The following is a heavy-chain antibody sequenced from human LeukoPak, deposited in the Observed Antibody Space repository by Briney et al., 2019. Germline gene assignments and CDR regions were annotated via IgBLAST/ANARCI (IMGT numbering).Heavy chain of an antibody. J-gene: IGHJ4*02. V-gene: IGHV3-30*18. CDR1: GFTFSSYG. CDR2: ISYDGSNK. D-gene: IGHD2-15*01. Sequence: PGGSLRLSCAASGFTFSSYGMHWVRQAPGKGLEWVAVISYDGSNKYYADSVKGRFTISRDNSKNTLYLQMNSLRAEDTAVYYCAKDRSCSGGSCYSFDYWGQGTLVTVSS. CDR3: AKDRSCSGGSCYSFDY.